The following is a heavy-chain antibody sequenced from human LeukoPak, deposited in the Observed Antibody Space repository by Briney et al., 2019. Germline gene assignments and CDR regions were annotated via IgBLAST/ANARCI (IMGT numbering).Heavy chain of an antibody. D-gene: IGHD3-22*01. CDR2: ISYDGSNK. CDR1: GFTFSSYG. Sequence: GRSLRLSCAASGFTFSSYGMHWIRQAPGKGLEWVAVISYDGSNKYYADSVKGRFTISRDNSKNTLYLQMNSLRAEDTAVYYCAKGYYYDSSGYYFLYYLDYWGQGTLVTVSS. CDR3: AKGYYYDSSGYYFLYYLDY. V-gene: IGHV3-30*18. J-gene: IGHJ4*02.